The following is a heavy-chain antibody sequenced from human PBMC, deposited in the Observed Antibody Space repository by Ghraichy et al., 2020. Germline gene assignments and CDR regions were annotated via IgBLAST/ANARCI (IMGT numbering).Heavy chain of an antibody. J-gene: IGHJ4*02. V-gene: IGHV3-23*01. CDR1: GFTFSSYA. Sequence: GESLNISCAASGFTFSSYAMSWVRQAPGKGLEWVSAISGSGANTYYAVSVNGRFTISRDNSKNTLYLQMNSLRAEDTAVYYCAKDRALGGGSCFDYWGQGALVTGSS. CDR3: AKDRALGGGSCFDY. D-gene: IGHD2-15*01. CDR2: ISGSGANT.